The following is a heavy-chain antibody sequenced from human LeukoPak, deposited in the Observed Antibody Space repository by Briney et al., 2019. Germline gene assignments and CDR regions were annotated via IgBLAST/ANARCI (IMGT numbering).Heavy chain of an antibody. CDR1: GYTFTSYD. Sequence: ASVKVSCKASGYTFTSYDINWVRQATGQGLEWIGWMNPNSGNTGYAQKFQGRVTMTRNTSISTAYMELSGLRSEDTAVYYCARWGRVGATNFDYWGQGTLVTVSS. CDR3: ARWGRVGATNFDY. D-gene: IGHD1-26*01. J-gene: IGHJ4*02. V-gene: IGHV1-8*01. CDR2: MNPNSGNT.